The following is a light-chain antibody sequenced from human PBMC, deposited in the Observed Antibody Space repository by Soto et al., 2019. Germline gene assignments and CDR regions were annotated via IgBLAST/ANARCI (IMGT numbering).Light chain of an antibody. CDR1: QYIGSY. Sequence: EIVLTQSPATLYLSPGERATLSCRASQYIGSYLAWYQQKPGQAPRLLIYDASSRAAGIPARFSGSGSVTEFTLTICTLESEDLPVYYCQQRDNWPITFGQGTRREIE. CDR2: DAS. V-gene: IGKV3-11*01. J-gene: IGKJ5*01. CDR3: QQRDNWPIT.